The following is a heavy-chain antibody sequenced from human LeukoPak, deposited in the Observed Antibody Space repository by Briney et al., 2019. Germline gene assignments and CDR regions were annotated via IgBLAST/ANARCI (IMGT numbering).Heavy chain of an antibody. CDR2: IYYSGST. Sequence: SETLSLTCTVSGGSISSSSYYWGWIRQPPGKGLEWIGSIYYSGSTYYNPSLKSRVTISVDTSKDQFSLKLSSVTAADTAVYYCAREYYYDSSGYDYWGQGTLVTVSS. CDR1: GGSISSSSYY. D-gene: IGHD3-22*01. V-gene: IGHV4-39*01. J-gene: IGHJ4*02. CDR3: AREYYYDSSGYDY.